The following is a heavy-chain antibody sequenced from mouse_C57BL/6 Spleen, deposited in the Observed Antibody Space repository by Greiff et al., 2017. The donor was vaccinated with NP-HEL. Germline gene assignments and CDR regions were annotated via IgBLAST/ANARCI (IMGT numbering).Heavy chain of an antibody. V-gene: IGHV1-82*01. CDR2: IYPGDGDT. J-gene: IGHJ2*01. Sequence: QVQLQQPGAELVKPGASVKLSCKASGYAFSSSWMNWVKQRPGKGLEWIGRIYPGDGDTNYNGKFKGKATLTADKSSSTAYMQLSSLTSEDSAVYFCARIDYYGSSYPFDYWGQGTTLTVSS. D-gene: IGHD1-1*01. CDR3: ARIDYYGSSYPFDY. CDR1: GYAFSSSW.